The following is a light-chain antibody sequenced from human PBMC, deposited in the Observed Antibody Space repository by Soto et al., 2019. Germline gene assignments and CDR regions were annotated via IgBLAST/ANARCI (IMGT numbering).Light chain of an antibody. CDR2: EVS. CDR1: ISDVGGYNY. Sequence: QSALTQPPSASGSPGQSVTISCTGTISDVGGYNYVSWYQQHPGKAPKLMISEVSERPSGVPDSFSGSKSGNTASLTVSGFQADDEADDNYVSYAGFNNDVGFGGGTKVTVL. CDR3: VSYAGFNNDVG. J-gene: IGLJ2*01. V-gene: IGLV2-8*01.